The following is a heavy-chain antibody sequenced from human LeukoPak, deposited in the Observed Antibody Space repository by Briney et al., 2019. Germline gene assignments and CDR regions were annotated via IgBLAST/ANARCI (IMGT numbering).Heavy chain of an antibody. Sequence: SETLSLTCTVSGGSISSSSYYWGWIRQPLGKGLEWIGSIYYSGSTYYNPSLKSRVTISVDTSKNQFSLKLSSVTAADTAVYYCARTGVLSIAAMYYFDYWGQGTLVTVSS. D-gene: IGHD6-6*01. CDR2: IYYSGST. CDR3: ARTGVLSIAAMYYFDY. V-gene: IGHV4-39*07. J-gene: IGHJ4*02. CDR1: GGSISSSSYY.